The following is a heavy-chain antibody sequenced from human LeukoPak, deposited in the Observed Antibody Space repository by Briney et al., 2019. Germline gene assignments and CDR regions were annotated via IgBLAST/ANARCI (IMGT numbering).Heavy chain of an antibody. V-gene: IGHV3-30*02. Sequence: PGGSLRLSCAASGFTFSSYGMHWVRQAPGKGLEWVAFIRYDGSNKYYADSVKGRFTISRDDSKNTLYLQMNSLRAEDTAVYYCAKSSYYDFWSNIDYWGQGTLVTVSS. D-gene: IGHD3-3*01. CDR3: AKSSYYDFWSNIDY. CDR2: IRYDGSNK. CDR1: GFTFSSYG. J-gene: IGHJ4*02.